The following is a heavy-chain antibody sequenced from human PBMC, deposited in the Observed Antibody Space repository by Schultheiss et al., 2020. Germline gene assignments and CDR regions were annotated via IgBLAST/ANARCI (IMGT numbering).Heavy chain of an antibody. CDR2: LSWNSDTI. Sequence: GGSLRLSCAASGFTFSSYSMHWVRQAPGKGLEWVSGLSWNSDTIVYADSVKGRFTISRDNAKNSLYLQMNSLRAEDTALYYCAKDTHRGYSYGPYMDVWGKGTTVNVYS. J-gene: IGHJ6*03. V-gene: IGHV3-9*01. D-gene: IGHD5-18*01. CDR3: AKDTHRGYSYGPYMDV. CDR1: GFTFSSYS.